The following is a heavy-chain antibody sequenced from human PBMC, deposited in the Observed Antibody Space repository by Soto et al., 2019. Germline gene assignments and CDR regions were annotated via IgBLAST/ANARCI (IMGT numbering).Heavy chain of an antibody. D-gene: IGHD3-10*01. V-gene: IGHV3-23*01. Sequence: EVQLLDSGGGLVQPVGSLRLSCAASGFTFSGYALTWVRQAPGKGLEWVSAISGGGDATFYADSVKGRFTISRDNSKITLYLQMNTLRAEDTAVYYCARKVSGSTGRPDLWYFDLWGRGTLVTVSS. CDR3: ARKVSGSTGRPDLWYFDL. J-gene: IGHJ2*01. CDR2: ISGGGDAT. CDR1: GFTFSGYA.